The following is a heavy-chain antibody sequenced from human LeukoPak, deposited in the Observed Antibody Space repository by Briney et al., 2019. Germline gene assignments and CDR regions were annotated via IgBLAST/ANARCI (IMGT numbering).Heavy chain of an antibody. J-gene: IGHJ4*02. D-gene: IGHD3-22*01. CDR3: AKDISRIVEAGVFDY. V-gene: IGHV3-43D*03. Sequence: PGGSLRLSCAASGFTFDDYAMHWVRQAPGKGLEWVSLISWDGGSTYYADSVKGRFTISRDNSKNSLYLQMNSLRAEDTALYYCAKDISRIVEAGVFDYWGQGTLVTVSS. CDR1: GFTFDDYA. CDR2: ISWDGGST.